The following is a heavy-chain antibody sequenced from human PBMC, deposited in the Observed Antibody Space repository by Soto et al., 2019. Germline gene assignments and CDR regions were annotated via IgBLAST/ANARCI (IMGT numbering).Heavy chain of an antibody. V-gene: IGHV3-30-3*01. CDR1: GFTFSSYA. CDR2: ISYDGSNK. CDR3: ARDIHSSSWFDY. J-gene: IGHJ4*02. D-gene: IGHD6-13*01. Sequence: QVQLVESGGGVVQPGRSLRLSCAASGFTFSSYAMHWVRQAPGKGLEWVAVISYDGSNKYYADSGKGRFTISRDNSKNTLYLQMNSMRAEDTAVYYCARDIHSSSWFDYWGQGTLVTVSS.